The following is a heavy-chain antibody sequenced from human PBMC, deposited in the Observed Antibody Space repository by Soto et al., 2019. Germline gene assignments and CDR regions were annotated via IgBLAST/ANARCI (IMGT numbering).Heavy chain of an antibody. V-gene: IGHV3-23*01. CDR3: AKERAARGIDY. D-gene: IGHD3-16*01. J-gene: IGHJ4*02. CDR1: GFAFNNYA. Sequence: EVQLQDSGGGLVQPGVSLRLSCAASGFAFNNYAMTWVRQAPGKGLEWVSTISNNGFSTYYADSVKGRFTISRDNSMHTVYLQMSSLRAEDTALYYCAKERAARGIDYWGQGTLVTVSS. CDR2: ISNNGFST.